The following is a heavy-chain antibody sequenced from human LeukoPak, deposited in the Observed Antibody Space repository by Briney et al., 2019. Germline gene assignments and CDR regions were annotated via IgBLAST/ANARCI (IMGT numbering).Heavy chain of an antibody. CDR2: ISWNSGSI. CDR3: AREDCSSTSCFYY. Sequence: PGGSLRLSCAASGFTFDDYAMHWVRQAPGKGLEWVSGISWNSGSIGYADSVKGRFTISRDNAKNSLYLQMSSLRSEDTAVYYCAREDCSSTSCFYYWGQGTLVTVSS. D-gene: IGHD2-2*01. J-gene: IGHJ4*02. V-gene: IGHV3-9*01. CDR1: GFTFDDYA.